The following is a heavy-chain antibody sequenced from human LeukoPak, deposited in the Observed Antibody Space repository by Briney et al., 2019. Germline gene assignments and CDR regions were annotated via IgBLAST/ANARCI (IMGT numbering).Heavy chain of an antibody. CDR3: AKDQRSGWYY. D-gene: IGHD6-19*01. CDR2: ISGSGGST. CDR1: GYTFSSYA. Sequence: GGTLRLSCAASGYTFSSYAMSWVRQAPGKGLEWVSAISGSGGSTYYADSVKGRFTISRDNSKNTLYLQVNSLRAEDTAVYYCAKDQRSGWYYWGQGTLVTVSS. J-gene: IGHJ4*02. V-gene: IGHV3-23*01.